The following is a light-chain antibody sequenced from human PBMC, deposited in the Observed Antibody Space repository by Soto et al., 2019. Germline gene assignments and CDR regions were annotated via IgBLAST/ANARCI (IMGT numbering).Light chain of an antibody. CDR3: GTWDSSLSAGV. Sequence: QSVLTQPPSVSAAPGQKVTISCCGSSSNIGNNYVSWYQQLPGTAPKLLIYDNNKRPSGIPDRFSGSKSGTSATLGITGLQTGDEADYYCGTWDSSLSAGVFGGGTKVTVL. J-gene: IGLJ2*01. CDR2: DNN. V-gene: IGLV1-51*01. CDR1: SSNIGNNY.